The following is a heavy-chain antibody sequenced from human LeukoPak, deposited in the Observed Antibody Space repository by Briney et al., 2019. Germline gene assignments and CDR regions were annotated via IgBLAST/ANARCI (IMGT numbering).Heavy chain of an antibody. J-gene: IGHJ4*02. CDR3: ARGRSIIAARVDY. Sequence: ASVKVSCKASGYAFTSYYIYWVRQAPGQGLEWMGIINPSGGNTSYAQKFQGRVTMTRDMSTSTVYMELSSLRSEDTAVYYCARGRSIIAARVDYWGQGTLVTVSS. CDR2: INPSGGNT. D-gene: IGHD6-6*01. V-gene: IGHV1-46*01. CDR1: GYAFTSYY.